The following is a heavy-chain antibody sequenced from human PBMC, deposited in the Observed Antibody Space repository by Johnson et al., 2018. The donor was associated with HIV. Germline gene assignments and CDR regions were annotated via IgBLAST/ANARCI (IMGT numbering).Heavy chain of an antibody. CDR1: GFTFSSYW. Sequence: EVQVVESGGGVVQPGGSLRLSCAASGFTFSSYWMSWVRQAPGKGLEWVSVIYSGGSTYYADSVKGRFTISRDNSKNTLSVEMNNLKPEDTAVYYCARGSLTDDGFAAWGQGTLVIVSS. CDR3: ARGSLTDDGFAA. J-gene: IGHJ3*01. V-gene: IGHV3-66*02. D-gene: IGHD2-8*01. CDR2: IYSGGST.